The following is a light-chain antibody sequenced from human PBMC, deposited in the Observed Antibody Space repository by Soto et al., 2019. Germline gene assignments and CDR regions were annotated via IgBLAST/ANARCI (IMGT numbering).Light chain of an antibody. CDR1: QSISNY. CDR3: QQRNFRPEIT. V-gene: IGKV3-11*01. Sequence: EIVLTQSPATLSLSPGEGATLSCRASQSISNYLAWYQQKPGQSPRLLIFDATNRAAGTPRSFSGSGSGTDFTLTISSLEPEDFAIYYCQQRNFRPEITFGGGTKVEI. CDR2: DAT. J-gene: IGKJ4*01.